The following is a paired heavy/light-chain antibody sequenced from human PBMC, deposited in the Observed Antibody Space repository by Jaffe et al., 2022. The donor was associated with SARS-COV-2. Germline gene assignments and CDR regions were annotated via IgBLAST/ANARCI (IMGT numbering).Heavy chain of an antibody. CDR2: IYWDDDK. CDR1: GFSLSTSGVG. J-gene: IGHJ5*02. Sequence: QITLKESGPTLVKPTQTLTLTCTFSGFSLSTSGVGVGWIRQPPGKALEWLALIYWDDDKRYSPSLKSRLTITKDTSKNQVVLTMTNMDPVDTATYYCAHLYEYCSSTSCQGGWFDPWGQGTLVTVSS. D-gene: IGHD2-2*01. CDR3: AHLYEYCSSTSCQGGWFDP. V-gene: IGHV2-5*02.
Light chain of an antibody. J-gene: IGKJ1*01. CDR1: QSISSW. Sequence: DIQMTQSPSTLSASVGDRVTITCRASQSISSWLAWYQQKPGKAPKLLIYKASSLESGVPSRFSGSGSGTEFTLTISSLQPDDFATYYCQQYNSYSVGQGTKVEIK. CDR2: KAS. V-gene: IGKV1-5*03. CDR3: QQYNSYS.